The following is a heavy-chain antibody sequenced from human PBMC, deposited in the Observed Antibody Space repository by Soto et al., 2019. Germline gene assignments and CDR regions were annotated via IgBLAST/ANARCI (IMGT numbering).Heavy chain of an antibody. Sequence: GESLKISCKGSGYSFTSYWIGWVRQMPGKGLEWMGIIYPGDSDTRYSPSFQGQVTISADKSISTAYLQWSSLKASDTAMYYCARRRQAHYYYYYYGMDVWGQGTTVTVSS. V-gene: IGHV5-51*01. J-gene: IGHJ6*02. CDR2: IYPGDSDT. CDR3: ARRRQAHYYYYYYGMDV. CDR1: GYSFTSYW.